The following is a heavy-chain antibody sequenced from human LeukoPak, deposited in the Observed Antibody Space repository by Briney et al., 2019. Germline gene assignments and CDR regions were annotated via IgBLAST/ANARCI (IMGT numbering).Heavy chain of an antibody. CDR2: INANSGGT. CDR3: ARGLGVANVDY. Sequence: ASVKVSCKASGYTFTGYYMHWVRQAPGPGLEWVGWINANSGGTNYAQKFQGRVTMTRDRSISTAYMQLSRLRSNGTAVDCSARGLGVANVDYWGQGTLVTVSS. J-gene: IGHJ4*02. CDR1: GYTFTGYY. V-gene: IGHV1-2*02. D-gene: IGHD3-3*01.